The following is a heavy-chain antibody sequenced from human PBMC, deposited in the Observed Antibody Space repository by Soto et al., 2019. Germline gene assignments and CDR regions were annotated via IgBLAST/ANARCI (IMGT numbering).Heavy chain of an antibody. V-gene: IGHV4-59*01. CDR2: IYYSGST. CDR3: ARGVDGGLPAEYYYYMDV. D-gene: IGHD3-3*01. CDR1: GGSISSYY. J-gene: IGHJ6*03. Sequence: QVQLQESGPGLVKPSETLSLTCTVSGGSISSYYWSWIRQPPGKGLEWIGYIYYSGSTNYNPSLTSRVTISVDTSKNQFSLKLSSVTAADTAVYYCARGVDGGLPAEYYYYMDVWGKGTTVTVSS.